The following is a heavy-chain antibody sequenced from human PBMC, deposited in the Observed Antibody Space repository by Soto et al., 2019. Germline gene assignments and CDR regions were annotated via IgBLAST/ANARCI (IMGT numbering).Heavy chain of an antibody. CDR2: IFYGGST. Sequence: QVQLQESGPGLVKPSETLSLTCTVSGGSISNYYWSWIRQPPGKGLEWIGNIFYGGSTKNNPSLKCRATISIDTSKNQVSLKLSSVTAEDTAVYYCATLPRGHWGQGTLVTVSS. D-gene: IGHD3-10*01. CDR1: GGSISNYY. V-gene: IGHV4-59*08. CDR3: ATLPRGH. J-gene: IGHJ4*02.